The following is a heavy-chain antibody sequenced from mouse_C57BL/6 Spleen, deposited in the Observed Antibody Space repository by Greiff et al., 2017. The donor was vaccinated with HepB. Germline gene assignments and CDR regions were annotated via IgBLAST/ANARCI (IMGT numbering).Heavy chain of an antibody. J-gene: IGHJ4*01. CDR2: IYPGDGDT. D-gene: IGHD2-5*01. CDR3: ARWGTYYSNYGAMDY. V-gene: IGHV1-82*01. Sequence: VKLQESGPELVKPGASVKISCKASGYAFSSSWMNWVKQRPGKGLEWIGRIYPGDGDTNYNGKFKGKATLTADKSSSTAYMQLSSLTSEDSAVYFCARWGTYYSNYGAMDYWGQGTSVTVSS. CDR1: GYAFSSSW.